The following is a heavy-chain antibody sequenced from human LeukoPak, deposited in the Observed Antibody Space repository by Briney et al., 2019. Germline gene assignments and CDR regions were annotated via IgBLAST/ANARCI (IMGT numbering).Heavy chain of an antibody. CDR1: GFTFSSFE. V-gene: IGHV3-48*03. CDR3: ARDQGIFGVPG. D-gene: IGHD3-3*01. CDR2: ITSGGGTT. J-gene: IGHJ4*02. Sequence: PGGSLSLSCAASGFTFSSFEMNWMRQAPGKGLEWVSYITSGGGTTYYADSVRGRFTISRDNAKNSLFLEMNSLRADDTAVYYCARDQGIFGVPGWGQGTLVTASS.